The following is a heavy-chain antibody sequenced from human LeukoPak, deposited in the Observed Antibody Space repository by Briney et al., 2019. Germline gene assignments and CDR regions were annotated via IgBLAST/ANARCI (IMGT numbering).Heavy chain of an antibody. CDR1: GFTFSSYS. J-gene: IGHJ4*02. V-gene: IGHV3-48*01. CDR3: AKAPGSRYFDY. D-gene: IGHD3-9*01. Sequence: GGSLRLSCAASGFTFSSYSMNWVRQAPGKGLEWVSYISSSSSTIYYADSVKGRFTISRDNSKNTLYLQMNSLRADDTAVYYCAKAPGSRYFDYWGQGTLVTVSS. CDR2: ISSSSSTI.